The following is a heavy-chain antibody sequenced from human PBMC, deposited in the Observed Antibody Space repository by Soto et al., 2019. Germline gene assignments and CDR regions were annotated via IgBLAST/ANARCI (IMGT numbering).Heavy chain of an antibody. CDR2: ISATGGNI. CDR1: GFTFSDYA. CDR3: AKVAGGLGYFDL. V-gene: IGHV3-23*01. Sequence: LRLSCVASGFTFSDYAMTWVRQAPGKGLEWVATISATGGNIEYTDSLKGRFTISRDNSKNTLYLQLNGLTSDDTAVHYCAKVAGGLGYFDLRGRGTLVTVSS. J-gene: IGHJ2*01. D-gene: IGHD3-16*01.